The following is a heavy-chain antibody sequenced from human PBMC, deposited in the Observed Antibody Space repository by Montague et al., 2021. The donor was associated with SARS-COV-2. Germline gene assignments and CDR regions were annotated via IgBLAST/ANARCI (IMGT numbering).Heavy chain of an antibody. D-gene: IGHD2-15*01. Sequence: TLSLTCTVYGGSISSGGYYWSWIRQPPGKGLEWIGCIYYSGSTYYNPSLKSRVTISVDTSKNQFSLKLSSVTAADTAVYYCARYTGISDAFDIWGQGTMVTVSS. CDR2: IYYSGST. CDR1: GGSISSGGYY. V-gene: IGHV4-31*03. J-gene: IGHJ3*02. CDR3: ARYTGISDAFDI.